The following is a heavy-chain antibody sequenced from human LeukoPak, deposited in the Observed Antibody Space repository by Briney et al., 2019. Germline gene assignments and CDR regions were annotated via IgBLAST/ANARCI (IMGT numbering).Heavy chain of an antibody. Sequence: SETLSLTCTVSGGSISSSSYYWSWIRQPAGKGLEWIGRIYTSGSTNYNPSLKSRVTMSVDTSKNHFSLKLSSVTAADTAVYYCARDTGYYYGSGTYLYYFDYWGQGTLVTVSS. D-gene: IGHD3-10*01. J-gene: IGHJ4*02. CDR2: IYTSGST. V-gene: IGHV4-61*02. CDR1: GGSISSSSYY. CDR3: ARDTGYYYGSGTYLYYFDY.